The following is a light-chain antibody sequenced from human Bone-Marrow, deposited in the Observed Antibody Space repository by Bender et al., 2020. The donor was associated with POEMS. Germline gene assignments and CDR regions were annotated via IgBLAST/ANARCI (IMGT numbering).Light chain of an antibody. CDR1: KLGDKY. V-gene: IGLV3-1*01. CDR2: HDS. J-gene: IGLJ2*01. CDR3: QAWDSSTYVV. Sequence: SYDLTQPPSVSVSPGQTATITCSGNKLGDKYACWYQQKPGQSPVLVIYHDSKRPSGIPERFSGSNSGNTVTLTISETQAMDEGDYYCQAWDSSTYVVFGGGTRLTVL.